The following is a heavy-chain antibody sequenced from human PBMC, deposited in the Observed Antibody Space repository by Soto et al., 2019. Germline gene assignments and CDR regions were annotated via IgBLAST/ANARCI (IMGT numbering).Heavy chain of an antibody. V-gene: IGHV4-31*03. Sequence: SETLSLTCTVSGGSISSGGYYWSWIRQHPGKGLEWIGYIYYSGSTYYNPSLKSRVTISVDTSKNQFSLELSSLRSEDTAVYYCARDFLADSSGYYQEPYYGMDVWGQGTTVTVSS. CDR2: IYYSGST. J-gene: IGHJ6*02. CDR3: ARDFLADSSGYYQEPYYGMDV. D-gene: IGHD3-22*01. CDR1: GGSISSGGYY.